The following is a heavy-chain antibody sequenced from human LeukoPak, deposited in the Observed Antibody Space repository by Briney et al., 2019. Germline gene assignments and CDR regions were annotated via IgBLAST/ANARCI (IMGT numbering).Heavy chain of an antibody. CDR1: DDSITMYY. J-gene: IGHJ6*03. CDR3: ARGRVSSSTWYSTYYYYFYMDV. CDR2: VDHTGST. D-gene: IGHD1-1*01. Sequence: SETLSLTCTVSDDSITMYYWTWIRQPPGKGLEWIGYVDHTGSTNFNPPLNGRVSISRDTSKNLFSLRLRSVTAADTAVYLCARGRVSSSTWYSTYYYYFYMDVWGKGTTVTVSS. V-gene: IGHV4-59*01.